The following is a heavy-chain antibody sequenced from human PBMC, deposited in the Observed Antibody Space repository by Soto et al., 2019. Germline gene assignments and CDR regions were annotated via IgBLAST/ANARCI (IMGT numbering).Heavy chain of an antibody. J-gene: IGHJ4*02. CDR2: IYYSGST. Sequence: SETLSLTCTVSGGSISSGDYYWSWIRQPPGKGLEWIGYIYYSGSTYYNPSLKSRVTISVDTSKNRFSLKLSSVTAADTAVYYCARQSVSMIVVSHANEFDYWGQGTLVTVSS. D-gene: IGHD3-22*01. CDR1: GGSISSGDYY. CDR3: ARQSVSMIVVSHANEFDY. V-gene: IGHV4-30-4*01.